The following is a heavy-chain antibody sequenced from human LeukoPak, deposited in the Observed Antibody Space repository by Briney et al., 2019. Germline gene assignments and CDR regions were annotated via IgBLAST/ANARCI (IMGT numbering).Heavy chain of an antibody. J-gene: IGHJ3*02. D-gene: IGHD3-22*01. CDR3: ARDPASYYDSRVAFDI. Sequence: ASVKVSCKASGYTXTGYYMHWVRQAPGQGLEWMGWINPNSGGTNYAQKFQGRVTMTRDTSISTAYMELSRLRSDDTAVYYCARDPASYYDSRVAFDIWGQGTMVTVSS. V-gene: IGHV1-2*02. CDR1: GYTXTGYY. CDR2: INPNSGGT.